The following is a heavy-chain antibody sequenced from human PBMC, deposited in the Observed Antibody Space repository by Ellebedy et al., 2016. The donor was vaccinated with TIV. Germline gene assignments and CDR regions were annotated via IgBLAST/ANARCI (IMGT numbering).Heavy chain of an antibody. CDR1: GGSISSGGYY. J-gene: IGHJ4*02. V-gene: IGHV4-31*03. D-gene: IGHD3-10*01. CDR3: ARERRFGELGSDY. CDR2: IYYSGST. Sequence: SETLSLXXTVSGGSISSGGYYWSWIRQHPGKGLEWIGYIYYSGSTYYNPSLKSRVTISVDTSKNQFSLKLSSVTAADTAVYYCARERRFGELGSDYWGQGTLVTVSS.